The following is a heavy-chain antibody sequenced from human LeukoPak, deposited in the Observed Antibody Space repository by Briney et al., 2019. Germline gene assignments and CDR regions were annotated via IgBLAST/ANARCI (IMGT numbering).Heavy chain of an antibody. CDR1: GFTFSSYA. CDR2: ISSSGDTT. Sequence: GGSRRLSCSASGFTFSSYAMHWVRQAPGKGLEYISSISSSGDTTYYADSVKSRFTISRDNSKNTLYLQMSSLRAEDTAVYYCVKSASSYGANWFDPWGQGTLVTVSS. J-gene: IGHJ5*02. V-gene: IGHV3-64D*09. D-gene: IGHD5-18*01. CDR3: VKSASSYGANWFDP.